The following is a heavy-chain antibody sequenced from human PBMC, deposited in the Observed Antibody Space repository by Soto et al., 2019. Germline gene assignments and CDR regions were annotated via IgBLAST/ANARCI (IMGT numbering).Heavy chain of an antibody. CDR1: GYTFTGYY. CDR3: ARKTGIGHWFDP. J-gene: IGHJ5*02. D-gene: IGHD7-27*01. CDR2: INPNSGGT. V-gene: IGHV1-2*02. Sequence: ASVKVSCKASGYTFTGYYMHWVRQAPGQGLEWMGWINPNSGGTNYAQKFQGRVTMTRDTSISTAYMELSRLRSDDTAVYYCARKTGIGHWFDPWGQGTLVTVSS.